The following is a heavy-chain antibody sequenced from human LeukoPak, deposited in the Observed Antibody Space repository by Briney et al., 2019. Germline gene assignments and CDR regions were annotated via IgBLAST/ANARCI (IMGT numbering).Heavy chain of an antibody. D-gene: IGHD6-13*01. CDR2: IYSDGST. CDR3: ARGGDSSILGY. V-gene: IGHV3-53*01. CDR1: GFTVSSFY. Sequence: GGSLRLSCVASGFTVSSFYMTWVRQAPGRGLEWVSVIYSDGSTYYADSVKGRFTISRDNSKNTLYLQMNSLRAEDTAVYYCARGGDSSILGYWGQGTLVTVSS. J-gene: IGHJ4*02.